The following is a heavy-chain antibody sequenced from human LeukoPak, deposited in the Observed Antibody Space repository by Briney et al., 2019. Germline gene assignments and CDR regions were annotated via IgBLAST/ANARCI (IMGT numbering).Heavy chain of an antibody. J-gene: IGHJ4*02. D-gene: IGHD4-17*01. Sequence: SETLSLTCTVSGGSISSGGYYWSWIRQHPGKGLEWIGSTYHSGNTYYSPSLKSRVTISVDTSKSQFSLKLSSVTAADTAVYYCARDRRGTVTRYYFDCWGQGTLVTVSS. CDR1: GGSISSGGYY. CDR3: ARDRRGTVTRYYFDC. V-gene: IGHV4-31*03. CDR2: TYHSGNT.